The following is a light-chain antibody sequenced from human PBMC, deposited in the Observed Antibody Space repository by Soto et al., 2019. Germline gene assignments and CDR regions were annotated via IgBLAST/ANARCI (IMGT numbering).Light chain of an antibody. Sequence: EIVLTQSPGTLSLSPGERATLSCRASQSVSSSYLAWYQQKPGQAPRLLIYGASSRATGIPDRFSGSGSGTDFTLTISRLEPEDFAVYYCQQYGSSPPRTFGQGTKLKIK. CDR2: GAS. CDR3: QQYGSSPPRT. V-gene: IGKV3-20*01. CDR1: QSVSSSY. J-gene: IGKJ2*01.